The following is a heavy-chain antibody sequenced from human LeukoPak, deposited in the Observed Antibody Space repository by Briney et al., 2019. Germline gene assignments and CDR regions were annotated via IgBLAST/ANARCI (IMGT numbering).Heavy chain of an antibody. J-gene: IGHJ4*02. V-gene: IGHV1-18*01. Sequence: GASVKVSCKASGYTFSSDGISWVRQAPGQGLEWMGWISSYNGNTKYAEKLQGRVTMTTDTSTSTAYMELSRLRSDDTAVYYCARVLFYSSGNKSNRVDYWGQGTLVTVSS. CDR2: ISSYNGNT. D-gene: IGHD6-19*01. CDR3: ARVLFYSSGNKSNRVDY. CDR1: GYTFSSDG.